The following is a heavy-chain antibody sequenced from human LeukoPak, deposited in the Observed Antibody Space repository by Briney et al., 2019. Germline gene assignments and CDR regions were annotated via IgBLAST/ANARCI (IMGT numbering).Heavy chain of an antibody. V-gene: IGHV1-8*01. CDR3: AREVWQLGAGDY. J-gene: IGHJ4*02. Sequence: ASVKLSCKASGYTFTSYDINWVRQATGQGLEWMGWMNPNSGNTGYAQKFQGRVTMTRNTSISTAYMELSSLRSEDTAVYYCAREVWQLGAGDYWGQGTLVTVSS. CDR1: GYTFTSYD. D-gene: IGHD3-16*01. CDR2: MNPNSGNT.